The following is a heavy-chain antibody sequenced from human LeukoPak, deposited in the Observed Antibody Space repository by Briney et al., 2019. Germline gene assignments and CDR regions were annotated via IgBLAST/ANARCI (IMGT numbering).Heavy chain of an antibody. Sequence: SETLSLTCTVSGGSISSSSYYWGWIRQPPGKGLEWIGSIYYSGSTNYNPSLKSRVTISVDTSKNQFSLKLSSVTAADTAVYYCARHLSGSYYFDYWYFDLWGRGTLVTVSS. V-gene: IGHV4-39*01. CDR1: GGSISSSSYY. D-gene: IGHD1-26*01. CDR2: IYYSGST. J-gene: IGHJ2*01. CDR3: ARHLSGSYYFDYWYFDL.